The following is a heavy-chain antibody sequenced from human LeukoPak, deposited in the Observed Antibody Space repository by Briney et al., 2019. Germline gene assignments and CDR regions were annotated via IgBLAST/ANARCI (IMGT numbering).Heavy chain of an antibody. Sequence: GGSLRLSCAASGFTFSSYSMNWVRQAPGKGLEWVSSISSSSSYIYYADSVKGRFTISRDNAKNSLYLQMNSLRAEDTAVYYCARDLSSWYGYYFDYWGQGTLATVSS. J-gene: IGHJ4*02. D-gene: IGHD6-13*01. CDR2: ISSSSSYI. CDR3: ARDLSSWYGYYFDY. V-gene: IGHV3-21*01. CDR1: GFTFSSYS.